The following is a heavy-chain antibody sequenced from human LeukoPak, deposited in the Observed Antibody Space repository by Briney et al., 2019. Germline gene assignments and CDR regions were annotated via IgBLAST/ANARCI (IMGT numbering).Heavy chain of an antibody. V-gene: IGHV1-2*02. Sequence: ASVKVSCKASGYTFTVYYMHWVRQAPGQGLESMGWSNPYSGDTNYEQKFQGRVTITRDTSIGTAYMELSRLRSDDTALYYCARGAGSGSLAYDYGMDVWGQGTTVTVSS. D-gene: IGHD3-10*01. J-gene: IGHJ6*02. CDR1: GYTFTVYY. CDR2: SNPYSGDT. CDR3: ARGAGSGSLAYDYGMDV.